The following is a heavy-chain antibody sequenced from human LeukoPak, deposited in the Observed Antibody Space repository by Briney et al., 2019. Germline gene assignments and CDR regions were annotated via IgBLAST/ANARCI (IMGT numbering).Heavy chain of an antibody. CDR1: GFTFDDYA. V-gene: IGHV3-9*01. D-gene: IGHD5-24*01. CDR3: AKGTIKGTPKYYFYN. CDR2: ISWDSGSI. Sequence: PGGSLRLSCAASGFTFDDYAMHWVRQAPGKGLEWVSGISWDSGSIGYADSMEGRFTISRDNAKNSLYLQMNSLRAEDTALYYCAKGTIKGTPKYYFYNWGQGTLVTVSS. J-gene: IGHJ4*02.